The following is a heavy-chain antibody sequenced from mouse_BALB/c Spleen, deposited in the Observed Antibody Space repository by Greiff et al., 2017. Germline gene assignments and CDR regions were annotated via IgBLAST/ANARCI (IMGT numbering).Heavy chain of an antibody. D-gene: IGHD3-2*01. V-gene: IGHV5-6-4*01. CDR2: ISSGGSYT. Sequence: EVKLVESGGGLVKPGGSLKLSCAASGFTFSSYTMSWVRQTPEKRLEWVATISSGGSYTYYPDSVKGRFTISRDNAKNTLYLQMSSLKSEDTAMYYCTREPLDSSGYSWFAYWGQGTLVTVSA. J-gene: IGHJ3*01. CDR3: TREPLDSSGYSWFAY. CDR1: GFTFSSYT.